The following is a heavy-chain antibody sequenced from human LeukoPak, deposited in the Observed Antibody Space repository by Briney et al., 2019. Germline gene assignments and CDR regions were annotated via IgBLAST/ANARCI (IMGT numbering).Heavy chain of an antibody. CDR1: GYTFTSYD. D-gene: IGHD2-2*02. CDR3: ARVCSSTSCDKSELGY. V-gene: IGHV1-8*01. Sequence: LRASEKVSCKASGYTFTSYDINWVRQATGQGLEWMGWMNPNSGNTGYAQKFQGRVTMTRNTSISTAYMELSSLRSEDTAVYYCARVCSSTSCDKSELGYWGQGTLVTVSS. CDR2: MNPNSGNT. J-gene: IGHJ4*02.